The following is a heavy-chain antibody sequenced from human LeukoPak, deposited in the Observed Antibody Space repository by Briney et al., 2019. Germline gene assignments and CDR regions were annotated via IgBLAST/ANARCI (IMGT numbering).Heavy chain of an antibody. D-gene: IGHD3-10*01. CDR3: ARDYFGSGSYPNAFDI. Sequence: TGGSLRLSCAASGFTFSIYSMNWVRQAPGKGLEWVSFITSSNSHIYYADSVKGRFTIFRDNARNSLYLQMNSLRAEDTAVYYCARDYFGSGSYPNAFDIWGQGTMVTVSS. CDR1: GFTFSIYS. CDR2: ITSSNSHI. V-gene: IGHV3-21*01. J-gene: IGHJ3*02.